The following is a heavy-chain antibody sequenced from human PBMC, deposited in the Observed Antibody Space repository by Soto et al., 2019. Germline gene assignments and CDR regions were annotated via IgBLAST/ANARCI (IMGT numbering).Heavy chain of an antibody. J-gene: IGHJ6*02. CDR2: ISYDGSDK. Sequence: QVQLVESGGGVVRPGGSLRLSCVASGFTLKTYGMHWVRQAPGKGLEWVAVISYDGSDKFYAESLKGRFTISRDNSNNTLFLQVSSLRVDDTAVYYCAKRGSEYTSSSYFGMDVWGQGTTVTVSS. CDR1: GFTLKTYG. D-gene: IGHD6-6*01. V-gene: IGHV3-30*18. CDR3: AKRGSEYTSSSYFGMDV.